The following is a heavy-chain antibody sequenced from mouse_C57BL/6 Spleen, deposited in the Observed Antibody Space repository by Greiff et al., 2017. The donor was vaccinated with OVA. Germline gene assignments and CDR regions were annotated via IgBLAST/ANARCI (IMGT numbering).Heavy chain of an antibody. Sequence: EVKLEESGGGLVKPGGSLKLSCAASGFTFSDYGMHWVRQAPEKGLEWVAYISSGSSTIYYADTVKGRFTISRDNAKNTLFLQMTSLRSEDTAMYYCARNYYGSSGFAYWGQGTLVTVSA. CDR1: GFTFSDYG. D-gene: IGHD1-1*01. CDR2: ISSGSSTI. V-gene: IGHV5-17*01. CDR3: ARNYYGSSGFAY. J-gene: IGHJ3*01.